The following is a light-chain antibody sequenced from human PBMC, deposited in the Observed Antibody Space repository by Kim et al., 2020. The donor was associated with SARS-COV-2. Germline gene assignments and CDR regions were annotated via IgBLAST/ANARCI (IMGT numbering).Light chain of an antibody. CDR1: QSVSSN. CDR2: GAS. CDR3: QQYNKWMYT. V-gene: IGKV3D-15*01. J-gene: IGKJ2*01. Sequence: SVAPGKRATLSCRASQSVSSNLAWYQKKPGQAPRLVIYGASTRAAGVPARFSGSVSGAEFTLTISNLQPEDCAVYYCQQYNKWMYTFGQGTKLEI.